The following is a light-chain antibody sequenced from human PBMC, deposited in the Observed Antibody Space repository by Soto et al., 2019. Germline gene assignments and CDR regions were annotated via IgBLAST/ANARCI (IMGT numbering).Light chain of an antibody. CDR2: DAS. CDR3: QQRSNWPST. Sequence: EIVLTQSPATLSLSPGERAALSCRASQRVSSYLAWYQQKPGQAPRLLIYDASKRAPGIPGRFSGSGSGTDFTLTISSLEAEDFAVYFCQQRSNWPSTFGGGTKVDIK. CDR1: QRVSSY. V-gene: IGKV3-11*01. J-gene: IGKJ4*01.